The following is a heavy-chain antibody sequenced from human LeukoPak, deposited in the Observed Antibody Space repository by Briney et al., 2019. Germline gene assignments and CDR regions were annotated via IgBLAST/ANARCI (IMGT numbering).Heavy chain of an antibody. V-gene: IGHV4-59*01. CDR2: VYYSGST. CDR3: ARDRDGYNYQFDY. J-gene: IGHJ4*02. D-gene: IGHD5-24*01. Sequence: PSETLSLTCSVSGGSINDYHWSWIRQPPGKGLEYIGYVYYSGSTNYNPSLKSRVTISVDRSKNQFSLKLSSVTAGDTAVYYCARDRDGYNYQFDYWGQGTLVTVSS. CDR1: GGSINDYH.